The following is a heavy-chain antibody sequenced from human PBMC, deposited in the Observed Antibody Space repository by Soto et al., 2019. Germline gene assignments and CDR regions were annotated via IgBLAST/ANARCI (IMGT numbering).Heavy chain of an antibody. CDR1: GFSISTDSAA. CDR3: ARAYSSGWFSYFDF. Sequence: PSQTLSLTCAISGFSISTDSAALNLIMQSPSRGLEWLGRTYYRSGWSREYAVSVRGRITINPDTSKNQFSLQLNSVTPEDTAVYFCARAYSSGWFSYFDFWGQGTLVTVSS. CDR2: TYYRSGWSR. J-gene: IGHJ4*02. V-gene: IGHV6-1*01. D-gene: IGHD6-19*01.